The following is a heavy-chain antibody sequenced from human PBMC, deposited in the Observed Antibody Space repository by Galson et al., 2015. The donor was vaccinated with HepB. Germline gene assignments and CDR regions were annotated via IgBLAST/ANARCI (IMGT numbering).Heavy chain of an antibody. CDR2: IKQDGSEK. J-gene: IGHJ3*02. D-gene: IGHD2-8*01. Sequence: SLRLSCAASGFTFSSYWMSWVRQVPGKGLEWVANIKQDGSEKYYVDSVKGRFTIYRDNAKNSLYLQMKSLRAEDTAVYYCARDPLPNPLDIWGQGTMVTVSS. V-gene: IGHV3-7*01. CDR3: ARDPLPNPLDI. CDR1: GFTFSSYW.